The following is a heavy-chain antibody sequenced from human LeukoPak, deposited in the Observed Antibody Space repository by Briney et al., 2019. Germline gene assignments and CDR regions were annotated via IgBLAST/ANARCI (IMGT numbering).Heavy chain of an antibody. J-gene: IGHJ4*02. CDR1: GFTFSDYY. Sequence: GGSLRLSCAASGFTFSDYYMSWIRQAPGKGLEWVSYISSSGSTIYYADSVKGRFTISRDNSKNTLYLQMNSLRAEDTAVYYCARAAGIAAPGTRFDYFDNWGQGTPVTVSS. V-gene: IGHV3-11*04. CDR2: ISSSGSTI. CDR3: ARAAGIAAPGTRFDYFDN. D-gene: IGHD6-13*01.